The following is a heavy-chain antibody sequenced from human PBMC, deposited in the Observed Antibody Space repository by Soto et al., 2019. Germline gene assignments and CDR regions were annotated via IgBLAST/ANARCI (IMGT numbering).Heavy chain of an antibody. V-gene: IGHV3-30*18. CDR2: ISYDGSNK. Sequence: GSLRLSCAASGFTFSSYGMHWVRQAPGKGLEWVAVISYDGSNKYYADSVKGRFTISRDNSKNTLYLQMNSLRAEDTAVYYCAKDLSASFWSGFDYYYGMDVWGQGTTVTVSS. CDR3: AKDLSASFWSGFDYYYGMDV. CDR1: GFTFSSYG. J-gene: IGHJ6*02. D-gene: IGHD3-3*01.